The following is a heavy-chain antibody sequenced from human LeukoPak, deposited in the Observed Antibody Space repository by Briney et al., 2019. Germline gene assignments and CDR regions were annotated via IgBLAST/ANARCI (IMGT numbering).Heavy chain of an antibody. J-gene: IGHJ4*02. CDR2: IKQDGSEK. CDR1: GFTFSSYA. CDR3: ARVLFTYYYDSSGYFDY. D-gene: IGHD3-22*01. V-gene: IGHV3-7*01. Sequence: GGSLRLSCAASGFTFSSYAMSWVRQAPGKGLEWVANIKQDGSEKYYVDSVKGRFTISRDNAKNSLYLQMNSLRAEDTAVYYCARVLFTYYYDSSGYFDYWGQGTLVTVSS.